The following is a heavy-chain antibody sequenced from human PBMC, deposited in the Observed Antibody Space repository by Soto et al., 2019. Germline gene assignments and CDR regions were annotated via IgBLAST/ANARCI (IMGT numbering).Heavy chain of an antibody. D-gene: IGHD1-7*01. V-gene: IGHV3-73*01. J-gene: IGHJ5*02. CDR3: ARQGVALELDL. CDR2: IRNKANGYAT. Sequence: EVQLVDSGGGLVQPGGSLKLSCAASGFTFNIAAIHWVRQASGKGLEWVGLIRNKANGYATAYAASVRGRITVSRXDSKNMAFLEINSLKSEDTAVYHCARQGVALELDLWGQGTLVTVSS. CDR1: GFTFNIAA.